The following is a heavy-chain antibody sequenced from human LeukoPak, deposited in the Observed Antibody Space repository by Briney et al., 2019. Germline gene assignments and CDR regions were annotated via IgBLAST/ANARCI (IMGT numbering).Heavy chain of an antibody. Sequence: PSETLSLTCTVSGGSISSYYWSWIRQPPGKGLEWIGYIYYTGSTNYNPSLKSRVTISVDTPKNQFSLNLSSVTAADTAVYYCARQYSSAWSQWGQGTLVTVSS. CDR1: GGSISSYY. J-gene: IGHJ4*02. D-gene: IGHD6-19*01. V-gene: IGHV4-59*08. CDR2: IYYTGST. CDR3: ARQYSSAWSQ.